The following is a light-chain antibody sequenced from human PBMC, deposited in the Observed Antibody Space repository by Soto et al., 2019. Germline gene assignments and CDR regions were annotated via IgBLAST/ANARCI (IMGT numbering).Light chain of an antibody. CDR2: LGS. CDR3: MQPLQTPWT. J-gene: IGKJ1*01. CDR1: QSLLHSSGYNY. V-gene: IGKV2-28*01. Sequence: DIVMTQSPLSLRVTPGEPASISCRSSQSLLHSSGYNYLHWYLQKPGQSPQLLISLGSDWSSGVPDRFSGSGSGTDFTLNISRVEAEDVGVYYCMQPLQTPWTFGQGTKVEIK.